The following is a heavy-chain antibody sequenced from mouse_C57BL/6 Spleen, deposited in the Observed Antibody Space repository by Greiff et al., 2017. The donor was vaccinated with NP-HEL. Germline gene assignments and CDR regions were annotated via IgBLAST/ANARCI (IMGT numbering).Heavy chain of an antibody. Sequence: EVKLMESGEGLVKPGGSLKLSCAASGFTFSSYAMSWVRQTPEKRLEWVAYISSGGDYIYYADTVKGRFTISRDNARNTLYLQMSSLKSEDTAMYYCTRALDSSGYWYFDVWGTGTTVTVSS. D-gene: IGHD3-2*02. V-gene: IGHV5-9-1*02. J-gene: IGHJ1*03. CDR3: TRALDSSGYWYFDV. CDR1: GFTFSSYA. CDR2: ISSGGDYI.